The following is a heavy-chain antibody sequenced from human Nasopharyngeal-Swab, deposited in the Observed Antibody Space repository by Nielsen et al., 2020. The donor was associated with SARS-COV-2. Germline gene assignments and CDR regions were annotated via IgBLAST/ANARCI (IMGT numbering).Heavy chain of an antibody. V-gene: IGHV3-73*01. CDR2: IRSKGNSYAT. J-gene: IGHJ4*02. Sequence: GESLKISCAASGFIFSDSAIHWVRQASGKGLEWVGRIRSKGNSYATEYAASVECRFTISRDDSKNTAYLQMNSLITEDTAIYYCTRCGGSCYTGKDYWGQGTLVTVSS. CDR3: TRCGGSCYTGKDY. D-gene: IGHD2-15*01. CDR1: GFIFSDSA.